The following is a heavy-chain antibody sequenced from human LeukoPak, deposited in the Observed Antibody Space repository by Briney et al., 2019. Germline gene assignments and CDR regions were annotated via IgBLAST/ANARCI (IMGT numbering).Heavy chain of an antibody. CDR1: GGSISSYY. D-gene: IGHD6-13*01. CDR3: ARSYSSSWKLFDY. V-gene: IGHV4-59*01. CDR2: IYYSGST. Sequence: SETLSLTRTVSGGSISSYYWSWIRQPPGKGLEWIGYIYYSGSTNYNPSLKSRVTISVDTSKNQFSLKLSSVTAADTAVYYCARSYSSSWKLFDYWGQGTLVTVSS. J-gene: IGHJ4*02.